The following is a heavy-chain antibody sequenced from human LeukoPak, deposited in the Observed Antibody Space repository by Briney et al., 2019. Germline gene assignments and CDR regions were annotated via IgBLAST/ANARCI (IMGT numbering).Heavy chain of an antibody. D-gene: IGHD3-10*01. CDR1: GGSFSGYY. CDR2: INHSGST. J-gene: IGHJ4*02. Sequence: SETLSLTCAVYGGSFSGYYWSWIRQPPGKGLEWIGEINHSGSTNYNPSLKSRVTISVDTSKNQFSLKLSSVTAADTAVYYCARGRYGSGIFPFDYWGQGTLVTVSS. CDR3: ARGRYGSGIFPFDY. V-gene: IGHV4-34*01.